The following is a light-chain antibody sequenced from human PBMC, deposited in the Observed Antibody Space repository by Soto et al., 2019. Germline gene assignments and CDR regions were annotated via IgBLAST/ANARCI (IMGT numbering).Light chain of an antibody. V-gene: IGKV1-39*01. CDR2: AAS. Sequence: DIQMTQSPSSLSASVGDRVTITCRASQSISSYLNWYQQKPGKAPKLLIYAASSLQSGVPSRFSGSGSGTDFTLTSSSLQPEDFATYYCQQSYRRTFGQGTKVEIK. J-gene: IGKJ1*01. CDR1: QSISSY. CDR3: QQSYRRT.